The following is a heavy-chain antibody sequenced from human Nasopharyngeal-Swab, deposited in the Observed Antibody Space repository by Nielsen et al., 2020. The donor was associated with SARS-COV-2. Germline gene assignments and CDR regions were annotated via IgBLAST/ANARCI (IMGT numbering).Heavy chain of an antibody. D-gene: IGHD1/OR15-1a*01. CDR3: AKMARTMTKYYFDY. CDR1: GFTFSSYG. Sequence: GASLKISCAASGFTFSSYGVSWVRQAPGKGLEWVSIIFSTGSPIYYADSVKGRFTISRDNSRNTLYLQMNSLRAEDTAVYYCAKMARTMTKYYFDYWGEGALVTVSS. V-gene: IGHV3-23*03. CDR2: IFSTGSPI. J-gene: IGHJ4*02.